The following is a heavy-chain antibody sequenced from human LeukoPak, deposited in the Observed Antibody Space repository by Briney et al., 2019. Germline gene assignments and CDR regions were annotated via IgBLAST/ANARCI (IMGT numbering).Heavy chain of an antibody. CDR2: ISGSGGST. J-gene: IGHJ5*02. CDR1: GFTFSSYA. CDR3: AKGVSSSWYNWFDP. Sequence: GGSLRLSCAASGFTFSSYAMSWVRQAPGKGPEWVSAISGSGGSTYYADSVKGRFTISRDNSKNTPYLQMNSLRAEDTAVYYCAKGVSSSWYNWFDPWGQGTLVTVSS. V-gene: IGHV3-23*01. D-gene: IGHD6-13*01.